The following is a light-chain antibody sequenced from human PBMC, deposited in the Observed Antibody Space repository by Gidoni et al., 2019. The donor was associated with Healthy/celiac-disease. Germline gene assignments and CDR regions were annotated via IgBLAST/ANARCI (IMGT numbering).Light chain of an antibody. CDR1: ALPKHY. CDR2: KDS. J-gene: IGLJ3*02. CDR3: QSADSSGTLRV. Sequence: SYELTQPPSVSVSPGQTARITCSGDALPKHYAYWYQQKPGQAPVLVIYKDSERPSGIPERFSGSSSGTTVTLTISGVQAEDEADYYCQSADSSGTLRVFGGGTKLTVL. V-gene: IGLV3-25*03.